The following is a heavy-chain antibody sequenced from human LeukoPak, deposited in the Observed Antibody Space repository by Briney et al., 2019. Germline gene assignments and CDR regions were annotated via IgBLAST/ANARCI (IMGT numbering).Heavy chain of an antibody. CDR3: ARDVTTYYYDSSGYSDAFDV. V-gene: IGHV4-4*07. CDR2: IYTSGST. Sequence: SETLSLTCTVSGGSISSYYWSWIRQPAGKGLEWIGRIYTSGSTNYNPSLKSRVTMSVDTSKNQFSLKLSSVTAADTAVYYCARDVTTYYYDSSGYSDAFDVWGQGTMVTVSS. CDR1: GGSISSYY. D-gene: IGHD3-22*01. J-gene: IGHJ3*01.